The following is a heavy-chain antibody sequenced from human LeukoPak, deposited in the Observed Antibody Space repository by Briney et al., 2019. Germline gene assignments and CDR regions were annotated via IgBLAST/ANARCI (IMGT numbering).Heavy chain of an antibody. CDR2: ISYDGSNK. D-gene: IGHD4-17*01. Sequence: PGRSLRLSCAASGFTFSSYGMHWVRQAPGKGLEWVAVISYDGSNKYYADSVKGRFTISRDNSKNTLYLQMNSLRAEDTAVYYCAKDLSSEYGDYEYYYYGMDVWGHGTTVTVSS. CDR3: AKDLSSEYGDYEYYYYGMDV. V-gene: IGHV3-30*18. J-gene: IGHJ6*02. CDR1: GFTFSSYG.